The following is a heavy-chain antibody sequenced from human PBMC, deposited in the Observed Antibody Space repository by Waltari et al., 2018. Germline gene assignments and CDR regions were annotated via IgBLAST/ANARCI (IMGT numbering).Heavy chain of an antibody. Sequence: EVQLLESGGGLVQPGGSLRLSCAASGFTFSSYAMSWVRQAPGKGLEWVSRINSDGSSTSYADSVKGRFTISRDNAKNTLYLQMNSLRAEDTAVYYCARDGYCSSTSCLTAGLFDPWGQGTLVTVSS. CDR3: ARDGYCSSTSCLTAGLFDP. J-gene: IGHJ5*02. CDR2: INSDGSST. CDR1: GFTFSSYA. D-gene: IGHD2-2*03. V-gene: IGHV3-74*01.